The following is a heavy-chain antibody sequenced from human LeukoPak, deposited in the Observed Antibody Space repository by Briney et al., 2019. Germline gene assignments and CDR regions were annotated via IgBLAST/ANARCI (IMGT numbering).Heavy chain of an antibody. CDR1: GYILSSYG. V-gene: IGHV1-18*01. D-gene: IGHD4-23*01. CDR3: AYGGNLYYYYGMDV. J-gene: IGHJ6*02. Sequence: SVKVSRKSSGYILSSYGISGVRQAACQGLEWMGWSSAYNGNTNYAQKFQGRVTMTTDTSTHKASVEQRSLRSDDAAVYYCAYGGNLYYYYGMDVWGQGTTVTVSS. CDR2: SSAYNGNT.